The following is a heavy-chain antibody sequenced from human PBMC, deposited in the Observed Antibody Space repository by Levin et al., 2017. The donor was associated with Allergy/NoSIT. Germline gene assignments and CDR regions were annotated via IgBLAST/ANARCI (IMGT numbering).Heavy chain of an antibody. Sequence: PGESLKISCAASGFTFNSYGMHWVRQAPGKGLEWVAVISSDGTNTYYVDSVKGRFTISRDSSKNTLYLQINSLRAEDTAVYYCATSGWYGDYWGQGTLVTVSS. D-gene: IGHD6-19*01. V-gene: IGHV3-30*03. CDR3: ATSGWYGDY. CDR1: GFTFNSYG. J-gene: IGHJ4*02. CDR2: ISSDGTNT.